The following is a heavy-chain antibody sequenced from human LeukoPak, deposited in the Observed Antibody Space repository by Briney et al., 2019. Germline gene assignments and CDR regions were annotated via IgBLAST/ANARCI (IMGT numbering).Heavy chain of an antibody. CDR3: ARETVSGSYLG. CDR1: GFTFSSYW. Sequence: GGSLRLSCAGSGFTFSSYWMHWVRQAPGKGLVWVSRINSDGSSTSYADSVKGRFTISRDNAKNTLYLQMNSLRAEDTAVYYCARETVSGSYLGWGQGTLVTVSS. V-gene: IGHV3-74*01. J-gene: IGHJ4*02. CDR2: INSDGSST. D-gene: IGHD1-26*01.